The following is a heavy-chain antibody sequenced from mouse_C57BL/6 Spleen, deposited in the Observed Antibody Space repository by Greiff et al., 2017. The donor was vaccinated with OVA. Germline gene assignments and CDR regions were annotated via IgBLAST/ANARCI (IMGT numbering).Heavy chain of an antibody. D-gene: IGHD3-1*01. CDR1: GYAFSSYW. J-gene: IGHJ4*01. CDR2: IYPGDGDT. CDR3: ARDGTGDAMDY. V-gene: IGHV1-80*01. Sequence: VQLQQSGAELVKPGASVKISCKASGYAFSSYWMNWVKQRPGKGLEWIGQIYPGDGDTNYNGKFKGKATLTADKSSSTAYMQLSSLTSEDSAVYFCARDGTGDAMDYWGQGTSVTVSS.